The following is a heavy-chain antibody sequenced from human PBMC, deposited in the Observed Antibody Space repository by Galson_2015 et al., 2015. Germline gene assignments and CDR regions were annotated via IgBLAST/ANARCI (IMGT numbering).Heavy chain of an antibody. CDR1: GFTFSSYG. J-gene: IGHJ6*02. CDR2: ISYDGSNK. V-gene: IGHV3-30*18. Sequence: SLRLSCAASGFTFSSYGMHWVRQAPGKGLEWVAVISYDGSNKYYADSVKGRFTISRDNSKNTLYLQMNSLRAEDTAVYYCAKEIGAVSSSSYYYYGMDVWGQGTTVTVSS. D-gene: IGHD6-13*01. CDR3: AKEIGAVSSSSYYYYGMDV.